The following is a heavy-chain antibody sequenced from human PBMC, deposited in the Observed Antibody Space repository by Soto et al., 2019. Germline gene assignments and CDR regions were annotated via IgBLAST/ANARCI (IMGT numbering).Heavy chain of an antibody. J-gene: IGHJ5*02. Sequence: QVQLQESGPGLVKPSQTLSLTCTVSGGSISSGGYYWSWIRQHPGKGLEWIGYIYYSGSTYYNPSPKSRVTISVDTSKNQFSLKLSSVTAADTAVYYCARDHYDSSGYFRFDPWGQGTLVTVSS. V-gene: IGHV4-31*03. CDR3: ARDHYDSSGYFRFDP. CDR1: GGSISSGGYY. D-gene: IGHD3-22*01. CDR2: IYYSGST.